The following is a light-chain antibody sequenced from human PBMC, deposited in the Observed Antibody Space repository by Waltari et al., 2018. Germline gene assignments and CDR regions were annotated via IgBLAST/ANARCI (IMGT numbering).Light chain of an antibody. J-gene: IGLJ2*01. CDR1: SGHSSYI. CDR2: FEGSGSY. CDR3: ETWHSNTQV. Sequence: QPVLTQSSSASASLGSSVKLTCTLSSGHSSYIIAWHQQQPGKAPRYLMKFEGSGSYSKGSGVPDRFSGSSSVADRYLIISNIQSEDEADYYCETWHSNTQVFGGGTKLTVL. V-gene: IGLV4-60*03.